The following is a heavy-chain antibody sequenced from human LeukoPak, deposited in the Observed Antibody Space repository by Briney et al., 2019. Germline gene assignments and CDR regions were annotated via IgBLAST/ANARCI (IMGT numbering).Heavy chain of an antibody. CDR3: ASKYYDSSGYIPY. J-gene: IGHJ4*02. Sequence: ASVKVSCKASGYTFTGYYMHWVRQAPGQGLEWMGWINPNSGGTNYAQKFQGRVTMTRDMSISTAYMELSRLRSDDTAVYYCASKYYDSSGYIPYWGQGTLVTVSS. D-gene: IGHD3-22*01. CDR2: INPNSGGT. V-gene: IGHV1-2*02. CDR1: GYTFTGYY.